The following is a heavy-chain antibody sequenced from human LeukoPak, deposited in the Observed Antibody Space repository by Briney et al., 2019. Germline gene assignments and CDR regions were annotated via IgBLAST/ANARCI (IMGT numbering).Heavy chain of an antibody. Sequence: SVKVSCKASGGTFSSYTISWVRQAPGQGLEWMGRIIPILGIANYAQKFQGRVTITADKSTSTAYMELSSLRSEDTAVYYCAREATVTTNYYYGMDAWGQGTTVTVSS. CDR2: IIPILGIA. CDR3: AREATVTTNYYYGMDA. J-gene: IGHJ6*02. CDR1: GGTFSSYT. V-gene: IGHV1-69*04. D-gene: IGHD4-17*01.